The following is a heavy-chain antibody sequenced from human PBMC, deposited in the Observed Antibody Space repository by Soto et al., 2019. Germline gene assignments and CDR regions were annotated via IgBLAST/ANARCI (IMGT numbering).Heavy chain of an antibody. CDR1: GFTFSSYA. J-gene: IGHJ4*02. CDR2: ISGSGGST. D-gene: IGHD3-16*02. Sequence: GGSLRLSCAASGFTFSSYAMSWVRQAPGKGLEWVSAISGSGGSTYYADSVKGRFTISRDNSKNTLYLQINSLRAEDTAVYYCAKDSRDDYDYIWGSYRYPPPDYWGQGTLVTVSS. V-gene: IGHV3-23*01. CDR3: AKDSRDDYDYIWGSYRYPPPDY.